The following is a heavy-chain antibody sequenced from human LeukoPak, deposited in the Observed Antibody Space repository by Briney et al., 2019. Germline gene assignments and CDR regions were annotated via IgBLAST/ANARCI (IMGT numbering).Heavy chain of an antibody. Sequence: GGSLRLSCAASGFTFDDYAMHWVRQAPGKGLEWVSLISWDGGSTYYADSVKGRFTISRDNSKNSLYLQMNSLRAEDTALYYCAKESSTSCFFDYWGQGTLVTVSS. D-gene: IGHD2-2*01. CDR3: AKESSTSCFFDY. V-gene: IGHV3-43D*03. CDR1: GFTFDDYA. CDR2: ISWDGGST. J-gene: IGHJ4*02.